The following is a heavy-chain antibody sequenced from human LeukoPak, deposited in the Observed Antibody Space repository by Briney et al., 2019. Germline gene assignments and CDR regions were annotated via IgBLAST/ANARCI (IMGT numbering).Heavy chain of an antibody. CDR1: GFTFSSYA. V-gene: IGHV3-23*01. Sequence: GGSLRLSCAASGFTFSSYAMSWARQAPGKGLEWVSAVNGRGYSTYYADSVKGRFTISRDNSKNTLYLQMNSLRAEDTAVYYCAKESITMIVVATDYWGQGTLVTVSS. D-gene: IGHD3-22*01. J-gene: IGHJ4*02. CDR3: AKESITMIVVATDY. CDR2: VNGRGYST.